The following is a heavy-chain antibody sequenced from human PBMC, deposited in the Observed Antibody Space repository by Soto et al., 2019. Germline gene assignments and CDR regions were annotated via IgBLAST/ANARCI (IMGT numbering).Heavy chain of an antibody. V-gene: IGHV4-4*02. CDR1: GGSIRSGNW. CDR2: IYHSGTT. J-gene: IGHJ4*02. D-gene: IGHD3-22*01. CDR3: ARQRGYYVDY. Sequence: QVQLQESGPGLVEPSGTLSLTCAVSGGSIRSGNWWSWVRQPPGKGLEWIGEIYHSGTTNYNPSLKSRVTISVDKYKNQFSLKLTSVTAADTVVYYCARQRGYYVDYWGQGTLVTVSS.